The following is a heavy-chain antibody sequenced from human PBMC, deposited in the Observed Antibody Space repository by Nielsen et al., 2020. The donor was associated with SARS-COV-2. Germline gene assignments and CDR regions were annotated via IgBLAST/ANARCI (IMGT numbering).Heavy chain of an antibody. CDR1: GFNFSTYW. J-gene: IGHJ6*02. V-gene: IGHV3-7*03. CDR3: AKGNSKLSWFGELALYYYYYGLDV. D-gene: IGHD3-10*01. Sequence: GESLKISCAASGFNFSTYWMSWVRQAPGKGLEWVANIKQDGSEKYFIDSVKGRFTISRDNAKNTLFLHMNSLRAEDTAVYYCAKGNSKLSWFGELALYYYYYGLDVWGQGTTVTVSS. CDR2: IKQDGSEK.